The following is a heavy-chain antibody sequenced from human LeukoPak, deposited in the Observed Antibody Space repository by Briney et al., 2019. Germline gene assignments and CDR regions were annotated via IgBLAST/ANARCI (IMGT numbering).Heavy chain of an antibody. CDR1: GYTFNAYA. CDR2: IDADNGDT. J-gene: IGHJ4*02. CDR3: ARGSTSDWPLDH. Sequence: ASVTVSCKASGYTFNAYAIHWVRQAPGQRFEWMGWIDADNGDTAYSQNFQGRVTISRDTSARTVYMELRSLRSKDTAVYYCARGSTSDWPLDHWGQETLVTISS. V-gene: IGHV1-3*01. D-gene: IGHD6-19*01.